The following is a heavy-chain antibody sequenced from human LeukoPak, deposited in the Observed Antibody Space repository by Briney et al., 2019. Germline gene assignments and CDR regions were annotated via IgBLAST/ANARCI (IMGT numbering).Heavy chain of an antibody. D-gene: IGHD3-10*01. CDR1: GYTFTSYG. V-gene: IGHV1-2*02. J-gene: IGHJ4*02. Sequence: ASVKVSCKASGYTFTSYGISWVRQAPGQGLEWMGWINPNSGGTNYAQKFQDRVTMTRDPSISTAYMELSRLRSDDTAVYYCARGRRSYGSGSRSEPDYWGQGTLVTVSS. CDR2: INPNSGGT. CDR3: ARGRRSYGSGSRSEPDY.